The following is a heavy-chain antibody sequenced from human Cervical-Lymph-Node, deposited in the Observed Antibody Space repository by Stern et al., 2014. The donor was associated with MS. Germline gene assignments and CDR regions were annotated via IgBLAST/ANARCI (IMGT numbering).Heavy chain of an antibody. CDR2: ISWNSGKI. CDR1: GFTLDDYA. V-gene: IGHV3-9*01. J-gene: IGHJ6*02. D-gene: IGHD3-16*01. CDR3: AKPLYHSYGMDV. Sequence: VQLVQSGGGLVPPGRSLRPSCEASGFTLDDYAMHRVRQGPGKGLEWVAGISWNSGKIGYADSVKGRFTISRDNAKNSLYLQMNSLRAEDTALYYCAKPLYHSYGMDVWGQGTTVTV.